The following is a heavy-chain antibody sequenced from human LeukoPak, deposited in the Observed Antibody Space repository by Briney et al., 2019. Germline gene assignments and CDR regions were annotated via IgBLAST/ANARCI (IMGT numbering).Heavy chain of an antibody. CDR3: AKDGPLLWFGPTDA. D-gene: IGHD3-10*01. V-gene: IGHV3-23*01. CDR2: VSSTGSGT. Sequence: PGGSLRLSCVASGFTFSTYGMSWVRQAPGKGLEWDAAVSSTGSGTYYPDSLKGRFIISRDNSQNTVFLQMNSLRPEDTAFYFCAKDGPLLWFGPTDAWGQGILVTVSS. J-gene: IGHJ5*02. CDR1: GFTFSTYG.